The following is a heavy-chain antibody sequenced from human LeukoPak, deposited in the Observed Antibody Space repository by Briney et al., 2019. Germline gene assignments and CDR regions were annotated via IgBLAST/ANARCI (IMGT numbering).Heavy chain of an antibody. V-gene: IGHV4-38-2*02. CDR3: ARVWRYSSGWYRHYYYYYMDV. CDR2: IYHSGST. J-gene: IGHJ6*03. CDR1: GYSISSGYY. Sequence: PSETLSLTCTVSGYSISSGYYWGWIRQPPGKGLEWIGRIYHSGSTYYNPSLKSRVTISVDTSKNQFSLKLSSVTAADTAVYYCARVWRYSSGWYRHYYYYYMDVWGKGTTVAVSS. D-gene: IGHD6-19*01.